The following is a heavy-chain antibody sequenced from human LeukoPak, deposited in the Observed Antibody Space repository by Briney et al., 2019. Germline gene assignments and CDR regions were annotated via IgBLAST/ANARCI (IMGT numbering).Heavy chain of an antibody. J-gene: IGHJ4*02. CDR1: GGSFSGYY. Sequence: PSETLSLTCAVYGGSFSGYYWSWIRQPPGKGLEWIGEINHSGSTNYNPSLKSRVTISVDTSKNQFSLKLSSVTAADTAVYYCARGRIQLWPKIDYWGQGTLVTVSS. CDR3: ARGRIQLWPKIDY. CDR2: INHSGST. V-gene: IGHV4-34*01. D-gene: IGHD5-18*01.